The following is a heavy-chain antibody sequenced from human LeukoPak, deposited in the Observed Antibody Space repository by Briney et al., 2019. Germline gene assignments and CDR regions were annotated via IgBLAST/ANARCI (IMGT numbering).Heavy chain of an antibody. J-gene: IGHJ6*02. Sequence: GGSLRLSCAASGFTFSSYGMHWVRQAPGTGPEWVGRIRSKANTYATAYAASVKGRFSISRDDSKNTAYLQLNSLKTEDTAVYYCSAAVGTDFYDYGMDVWGQGTTVTVSS. CDR1: GFTFSSYG. D-gene: IGHD6-13*01. CDR2: IRSKANTYAT. V-gene: IGHV3-73*01. CDR3: SAAVGTDFYDYGMDV.